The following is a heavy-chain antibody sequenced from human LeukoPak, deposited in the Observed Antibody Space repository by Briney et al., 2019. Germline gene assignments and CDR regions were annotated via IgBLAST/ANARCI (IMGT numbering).Heavy chain of an antibody. D-gene: IGHD3-22*01. CDR2: ISYDGSNK. CDR1: GFTFSSYA. CDR3: ARGDDSGYYDYFDY. J-gene: IGHJ4*02. V-gene: IGHV3-30*14. Sequence: PGGSLRLSCAASGFTFSSYAVHWVRQTPGKGLEWVAVISYDGSNKYYADSVKGRFTISRDFSKNTVFLHMNSLRAEDTAMYYCARGDDSGYYDYFDYWGQGALVTVSS.